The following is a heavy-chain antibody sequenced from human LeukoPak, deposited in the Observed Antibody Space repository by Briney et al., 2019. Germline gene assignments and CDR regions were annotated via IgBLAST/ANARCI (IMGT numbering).Heavy chain of an antibody. CDR2: INSDGSWT. J-gene: IGHJ4*02. CDR3: VSFYETY. Sequence: GGSLRLSCVASGNYWMHWLRQAPGKGLVWVSHINSDGSWTSYADSVKGRFTISKDNAKNTVYLQMNSLRAEDTAVYYCVSFYETYWGRGTLVTVSS. V-gene: IGHV3-74*01. D-gene: IGHD2/OR15-2a*01. CDR1: GNYW.